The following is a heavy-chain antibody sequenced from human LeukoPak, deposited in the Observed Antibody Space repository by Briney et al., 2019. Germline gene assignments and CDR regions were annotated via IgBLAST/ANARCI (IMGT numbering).Heavy chain of an antibody. Sequence: ASVKVSCKASGYTFTSYYMHWVRQAPGQGLEWMGIINPSSGSTSYAQKFQGRVTMTRDTSTSTVYMELSSLRSEDTAVYYCARDRDDSSGYYSLIPNWYFDLWGRGTLVTVSS. D-gene: IGHD3-22*01. CDR2: INPSSGST. CDR1: GYTFTSYY. J-gene: IGHJ2*01. V-gene: IGHV1-46*01. CDR3: ARDRDDSSGYYSLIPNWYFDL.